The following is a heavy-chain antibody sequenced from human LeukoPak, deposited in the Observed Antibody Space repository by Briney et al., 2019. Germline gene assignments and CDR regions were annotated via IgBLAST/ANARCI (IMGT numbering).Heavy chain of an antibody. V-gene: IGHV1-18*04. CDR1: GYTFTGYG. D-gene: IGHD2-2*01. Sequence: ASVKVSCKASGYTFTGYGISWVRQAPGQGLEWMGWISAYNGNTNYAQKLQGRVTMTTDTSTSTAYMELRSLRSDDTAVYYCARVALIDIVVVPAALDNWFDPWGQGTLVTVSS. CDR3: ARVALIDIVVVPAALDNWFDP. CDR2: ISAYNGNT. J-gene: IGHJ5*02.